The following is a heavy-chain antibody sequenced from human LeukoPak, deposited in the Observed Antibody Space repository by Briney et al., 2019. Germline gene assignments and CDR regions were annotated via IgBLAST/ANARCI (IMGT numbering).Heavy chain of an antibody. Sequence: ASVKVSCKAFGYTFTSNYMHWVRQAPGQGPEWMGVISPSGGSTTYAQKFQGRVTLTRDMSTSTDYLELSSLRSEDTAVYYCARDTALYCSSTSCYLDYWGQGTLVTVSS. CDR2: ISPSGGST. J-gene: IGHJ4*02. V-gene: IGHV1-46*01. CDR1: GYTFTSNY. D-gene: IGHD2-2*01. CDR3: ARDTALYCSSTSCYLDY.